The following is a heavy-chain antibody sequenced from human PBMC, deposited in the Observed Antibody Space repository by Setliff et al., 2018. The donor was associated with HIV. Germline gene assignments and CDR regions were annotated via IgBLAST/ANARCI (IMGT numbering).Heavy chain of an antibody. CDR3: ASLPTFYYGSGSHPVQFDY. J-gene: IGHJ4*02. D-gene: IGHD3-10*01. Sequence: PSETLSLTCTVSGGSISSYYWSWIRQPPGKGLEWIGYIYTSGSINYNPSLKSRVTISVDTSKNQFSLKLSSVTAADTAVYYCASLPTFYYGSGSHPVQFDYWGQGTLVTVSS. V-gene: IGHV4-4*08. CDR1: GGSISSYY. CDR2: IYTSGSI.